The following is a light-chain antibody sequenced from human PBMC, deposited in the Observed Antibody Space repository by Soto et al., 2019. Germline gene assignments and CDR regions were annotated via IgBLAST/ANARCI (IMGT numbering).Light chain of an antibody. Sequence: AIRMTQSPSSLSASTGDRVTNTCRASQGISSYLAWYQQKPGKAPKLLNYAASTLQSGVQSRFSGSGFWTVFTFTISCLQSEDFATYYCQQYYSYPRTFGQGTKVEIK. CDR1: QGISSY. CDR2: AAS. J-gene: IGKJ1*01. CDR3: QQYYSYPRT. V-gene: IGKV1-8*01.